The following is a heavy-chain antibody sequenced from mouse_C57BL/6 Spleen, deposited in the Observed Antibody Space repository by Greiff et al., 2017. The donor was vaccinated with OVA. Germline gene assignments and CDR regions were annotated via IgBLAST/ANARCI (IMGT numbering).Heavy chain of an antibody. CDR1: GYTFTSYW. Sequence: QVQLQQPGAELVKPGASVKLSCKASGYTFTSYWMYWVKQRPGQGLEWIGMIHPNSGSTNYNEKFKSKATLPVDKSSSTAYMQLSSLTSEDSAVYYCARYYDYDAAWFAYWGQGTLVTVSA. D-gene: IGHD2-4*01. J-gene: IGHJ3*01. V-gene: IGHV1-64*01. CDR3: ARYYDYDAAWFAY. CDR2: IHPNSGST.